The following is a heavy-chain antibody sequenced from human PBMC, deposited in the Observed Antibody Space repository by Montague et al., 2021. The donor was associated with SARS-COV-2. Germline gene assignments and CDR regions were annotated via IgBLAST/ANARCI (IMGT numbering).Heavy chain of an antibody. J-gene: IGHJ4*01. CDR1: GRSISGNYCY. CDR3: ARWDRQTLTLIGLRGKSASDY. CDR2: NSETTNN. Sequence: SETLSLTCAVSGRSISGNYCYWSCLCHPPGQERDGDGNNSETTNNNFNPSLKSRVTISVDTSKSQFSLKLSSVTAADTGVYYCARWDRQTLTLIGLRGKSASDYWGQGTLVTVSS. V-gene: IGHV4-39*01. D-gene: IGHD4-23*01.